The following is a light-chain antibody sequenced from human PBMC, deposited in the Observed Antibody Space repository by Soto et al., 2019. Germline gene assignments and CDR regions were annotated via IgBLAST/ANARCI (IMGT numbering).Light chain of an antibody. CDR2: GAS. V-gene: IGKV3-15*01. Sequence: EIVMTQSPATLSVSPGERATLSCRASQSVYNNLAWYQQKPGQAPRLLIYGASTRATGIPARFSGSGSGTEFTLTISSLQSEDVAVYYCQQYGKSPLTFGGGTKVEIK. CDR1: QSVYNN. J-gene: IGKJ4*01. CDR3: QQYGKSPLT.